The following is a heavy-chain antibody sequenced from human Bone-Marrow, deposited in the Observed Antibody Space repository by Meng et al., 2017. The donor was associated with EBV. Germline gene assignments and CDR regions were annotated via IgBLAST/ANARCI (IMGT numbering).Heavy chain of an antibody. J-gene: IGHJ4*02. D-gene: IGHD2-21*01. V-gene: IGHV3-30*18. CDR2: KAYDGSKK. CDR1: GCAISGYG. CDR3: AKGPGIVVVKY. Sequence: VRPGRGGLSSGCTSQLSLSASGCAISGYGLHWVRKAPGKGVELVAVKAYDGSKKYYAGSVKGRFTIYRDNSQNTLYLQMNSLRAEDTAVYYCAKGPGIVVVKYWGQGTLVTVSS.